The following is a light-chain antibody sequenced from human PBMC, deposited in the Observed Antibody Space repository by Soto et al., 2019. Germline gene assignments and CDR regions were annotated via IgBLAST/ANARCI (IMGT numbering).Light chain of an antibody. V-gene: IGKV3-15*01. CDR1: QSISSSY. Sequence: EIVLTQSPGTLSLSPGERGTVSCRSSQSISSSYLAWYQQKPGQAPRLLIHGASTRATSIPARFSGSGSGTEFTLTISSLQSDDFATYYCQHYNSYSEAFGQGTKVDIK. CDR2: GAS. CDR3: QHYNSYSEA. J-gene: IGKJ1*01.